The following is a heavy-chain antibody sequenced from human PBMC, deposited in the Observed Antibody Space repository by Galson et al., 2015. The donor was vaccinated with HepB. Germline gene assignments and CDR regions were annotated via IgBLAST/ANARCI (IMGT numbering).Heavy chain of an antibody. Sequence: ETLSLTCAVYGGSFSGYYWSWIRRPPGKGLEWIGEINHSGSTNYNPSLKSRVTISVDTSKNQFSLKLSSVTAADTAVYYCARKGELLWFGEDAFDIWGQGTMVTVSS. J-gene: IGHJ3*02. CDR3: ARKGELLWFGEDAFDI. CDR1: GGSFSGYY. CDR2: INHSGST. V-gene: IGHV4-34*01. D-gene: IGHD3-10*01.